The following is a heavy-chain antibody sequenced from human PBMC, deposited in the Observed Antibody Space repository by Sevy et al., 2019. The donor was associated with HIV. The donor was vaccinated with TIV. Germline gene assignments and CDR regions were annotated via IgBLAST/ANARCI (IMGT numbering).Heavy chain of an antibody. D-gene: IGHD6-13*01. J-gene: IGHJ4*02. CDR3: ARDKMAATGVMDY. CDR2: ISAYKANT. V-gene: IGHV1-18*01. Sequence: ASVKVSCKASGYTFNSYGINWVRQAPGQGLEWMGRISAYKANTNYAQNLQDRVTMTSDTSTSTAYMELWSLRSDDTAVYFCARDKMAATGVMDYWGQGTLVTVSS. CDR1: GYTFNSYG.